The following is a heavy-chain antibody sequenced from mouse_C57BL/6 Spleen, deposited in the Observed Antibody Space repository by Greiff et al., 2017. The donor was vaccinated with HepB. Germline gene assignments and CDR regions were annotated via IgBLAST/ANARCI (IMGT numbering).Heavy chain of an antibody. CDR1: GYTFTDYE. CDR2: IDPETGGT. V-gene: IGHV1-15*01. J-gene: IGHJ4*01. CDR3: TKVLRFYAMDY. D-gene: IGHD1-1*01. Sequence: VQLQQPGAELVRPGASVTLSCKASGYTFTDYEMHWVKQTPVHGLEWIGAIDPETGGTAYNQKFKGKAILTADKSSSTAYMELRSLTSEDSAVYYCTKVLRFYAMDYWGQGTSVTVSS.